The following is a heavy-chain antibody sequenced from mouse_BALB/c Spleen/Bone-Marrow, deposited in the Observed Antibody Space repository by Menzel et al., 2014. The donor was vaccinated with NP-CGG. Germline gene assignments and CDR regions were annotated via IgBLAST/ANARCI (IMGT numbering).Heavy chain of an antibody. CDR2: INSDGGST. J-gene: IGHJ3*01. CDR3: SRGVDHYSCFAY. V-gene: IGHV5-6-3*01. CDR1: GFTFSSYG. D-gene: IGHD1-2*01. Sequence: EVHLVESGGGLVQPGGSLKLSCAASGFTFSSYGMSWVRQTPDKRLELVANINSDGGSTYYSDSVKGRFTISRDDAKNTLNLQMSSLKSEDTAMYYCSRGVDHYSCFAYWGQGTLVTVSA.